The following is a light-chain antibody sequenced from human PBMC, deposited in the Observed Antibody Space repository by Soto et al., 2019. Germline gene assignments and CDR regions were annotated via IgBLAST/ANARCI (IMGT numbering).Light chain of an antibody. CDR3: CSYAGSFTWV. V-gene: IGLV2-11*01. CDR2: DAS. Sequence: QSALTQPRSVSGSPGQSVTISCTGTTGDVGTYNFVSWYQIHLGKAPKLMIYDASKRPSRVPDRFSASKSGNTASLTISGLQAEDEADYYCCSYAGSFTWVFGGGTKLTVL. J-gene: IGLJ3*02. CDR1: TGDVGTYNF.